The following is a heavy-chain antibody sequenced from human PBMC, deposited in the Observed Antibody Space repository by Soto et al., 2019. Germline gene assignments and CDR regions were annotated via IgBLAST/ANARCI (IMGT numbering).Heavy chain of an antibody. Sequence: SETLSLTCTVSGGSISSYYWSWIRQPPGKGLEWIGYIYYSGSTNYNPSLKSRVTISVDTSKDQFSLNLSSVTAADTAVYYCARERPERVPASIDEDYYYYYMDVWGKGTTVTVSS. J-gene: IGHJ6*03. CDR1: GGSISSYY. CDR3: ARERPERVPASIDEDYYYYYMDV. D-gene: IGHD2-2*02. CDR2: IYYSGST. V-gene: IGHV4-59*01.